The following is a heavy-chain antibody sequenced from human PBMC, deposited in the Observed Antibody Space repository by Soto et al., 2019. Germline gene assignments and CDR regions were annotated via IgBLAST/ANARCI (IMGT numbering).Heavy chain of an antibody. CDR3: ARGGIGYDGSGYGPFDY. CDR2: IYYSGST. D-gene: IGHD3-22*01. V-gene: IGHV4-31*03. CDR1: GGSISSGGYY. J-gene: IGHJ4*02. Sequence: SETLSLTCTVSGGSISSGGYYWSWIRQHPGKGLEWIGYIYYSGSTYYNPSLKSRVTISVDTSKNQFSLKLSSVTAADTAVYYCARGGIGYDGSGYGPFDYWGQGTLVTVSS.